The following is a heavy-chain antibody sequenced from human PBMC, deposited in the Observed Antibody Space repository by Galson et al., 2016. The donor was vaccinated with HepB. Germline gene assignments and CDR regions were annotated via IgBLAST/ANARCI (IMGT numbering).Heavy chain of an antibody. D-gene: IGHD3-16*01. CDR1: GFTFTHHQ. CDR2: IEPDGSRP. V-gene: IGHV3-74*01. J-gene: IGHJ6*02. CDR3: AKDRGGRHLWGLHGMDV. Sequence: SLRLSCATSGFTFTHHQMHWVRQVPGKGLVWVSRIEPDGSRPIYADSVKGRFTISRDDSKNTLYLQIDSLRVEDTAVYYCAKDRGGRHLWGLHGMDVWGQGTTVIVSS.